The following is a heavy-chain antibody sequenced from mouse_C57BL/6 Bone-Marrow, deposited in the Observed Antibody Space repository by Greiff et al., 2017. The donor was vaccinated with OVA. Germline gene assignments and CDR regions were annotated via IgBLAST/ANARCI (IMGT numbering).Heavy chain of an antibody. V-gene: IGHV1-42*01. Sequence: EVQLQQSGPELVKPGASVKISCKASGYSFTGYYMNWVKQSPEKSLEWIGEINPSTGGTTYNQKFKAKATLTVDKSSSTAYMQLNSLTSEDSAVYYCARRSGGSLDYWGQGTTLTVSS. CDR2: INPSTGGT. CDR1: GYSFTGYY. D-gene: IGHD1-1*02. J-gene: IGHJ2*01. CDR3: ARRSGGSLDY.